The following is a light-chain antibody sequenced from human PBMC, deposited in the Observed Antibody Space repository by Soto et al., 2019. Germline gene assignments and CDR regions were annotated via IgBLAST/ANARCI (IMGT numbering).Light chain of an antibody. Sequence: QSALTQPASVSGSPGQSITISCTGTSSDVGGYNYVSWYQQHPGKAPKLMIYEVSNRPSGVSNRFSGSKSGNTASLTISGLQAEDEAYYYCSSYTSSSTLPYVFGTGTKVTVL. V-gene: IGLV2-14*01. CDR1: SSDVGGYNY. CDR3: SSYTSSSTLPYV. J-gene: IGLJ1*01. CDR2: EVS.